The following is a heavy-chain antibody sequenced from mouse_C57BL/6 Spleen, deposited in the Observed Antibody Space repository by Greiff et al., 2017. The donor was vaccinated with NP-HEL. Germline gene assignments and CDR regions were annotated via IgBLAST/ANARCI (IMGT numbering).Heavy chain of an antibody. CDR1: GYTFTSYW. CDR3: AREPDYFDY. V-gene: IGHV1-59*01. CDR2: IDPSDSYT. J-gene: IGHJ2*01. Sequence: VQLQQPGAELVRPGTSVKLSCKASGYTFTSYWMHWVKQRPGQGLEWIGVIDPSDSYTNYNQKFKGKATLTVDTSSSTAYMQLSSLTSEDSAVYYCAREPDYFDYWGQGTTLTVSS.